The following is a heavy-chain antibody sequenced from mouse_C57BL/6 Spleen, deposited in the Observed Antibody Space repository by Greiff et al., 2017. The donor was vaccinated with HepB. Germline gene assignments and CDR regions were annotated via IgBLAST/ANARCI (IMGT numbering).Heavy chain of an antibody. Sequence: VQLQQSGAELMKPGASVKLSCKATGYTFTGYWIEWVKQRPGHGLEWIGEIFPGSGSTNYNEKFKGKATFTADKSSNTAYMQLSSLTTEDSAISYCARGTTVVAHTAPWFAYWGQGTLVTVSS. D-gene: IGHD1-1*01. V-gene: IGHV1-9*01. J-gene: IGHJ3*01. CDR3: ARGTTVVAHTAPWFAY. CDR1: GYTFTGYW. CDR2: IFPGSGST.